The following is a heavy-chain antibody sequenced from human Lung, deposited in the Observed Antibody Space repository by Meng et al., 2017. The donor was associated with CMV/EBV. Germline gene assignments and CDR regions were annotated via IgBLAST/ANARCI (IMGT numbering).Heavy chain of an antibody. Sequence: ASXXVSXKASGYTFTGYYMHWVRQAPGQGLGWMGWINPNSGGTNYAQKFQGRVTMTRDTSISTAYMELSRLRSDDTAVYYCARGSIVVVPAAINDMDVWGQGTTVTVSS. D-gene: IGHD2-2*02. V-gene: IGHV1-2*02. CDR3: ARGSIVVVPAAINDMDV. J-gene: IGHJ6*01. CDR2: INPNSGGT. CDR1: GYTFTGYY.